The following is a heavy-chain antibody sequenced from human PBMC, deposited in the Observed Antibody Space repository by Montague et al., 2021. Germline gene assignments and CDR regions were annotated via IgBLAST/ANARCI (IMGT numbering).Heavy chain of an antibody. CDR1: GFTFSLYS. D-gene: IGHD6-13*01. V-gene: IGHV3-48*02. CDR3: ARVHTSGWSGDY. Sequence: SLRLSCAASGFTFSLYSIHWVRQAPGKGLEWISYISSTSTNIYYADSVRGRFTVSRDNAKNSVSLQMNSLRDEDTAVYFCARVHTSGWSGDYWGQGTLATVSS. J-gene: IGHJ4*02. CDR2: ISSTSTNI.